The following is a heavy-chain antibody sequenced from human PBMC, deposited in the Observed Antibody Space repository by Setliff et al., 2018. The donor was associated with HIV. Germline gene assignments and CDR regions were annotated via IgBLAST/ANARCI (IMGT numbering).Heavy chain of an antibody. Sequence: LSLTCAVYGGSFSGYYWSWIRQPPGKGLEWIGEINHSGSTNYNPSLKSRVTISVDTSKNQFSLKLSSVTAADTAVYYCARRRWELLKRGAAFDVWGRGTMVTVSS. V-gene: IGHV4-34*01. J-gene: IGHJ3*01. CDR1: GGSFSGYY. CDR2: INHSGST. D-gene: IGHD1-26*01. CDR3: ARRRWELLKRGAAFDV.